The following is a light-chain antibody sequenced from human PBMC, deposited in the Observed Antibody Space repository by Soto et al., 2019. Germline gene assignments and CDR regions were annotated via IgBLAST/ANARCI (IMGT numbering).Light chain of an antibody. CDR1: SSDVGGYNY. CDR2: EVT. CDR3: SSYTSSSTPYV. Sequence: QSVLTQPASVSGSPGQSITVSCTGTSSDVGGYNYVSWHQQHPGKAPKLLLYEVTNRPSGISNRFSGSKSGNTASLTISGLQAGDEADYFCSSYTSSSTPYVFGPGTKVTVL. J-gene: IGLJ1*01. V-gene: IGLV2-14*01.